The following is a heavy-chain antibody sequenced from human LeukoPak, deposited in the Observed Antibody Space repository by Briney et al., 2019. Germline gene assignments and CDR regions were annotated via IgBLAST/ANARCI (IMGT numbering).Heavy chain of an antibody. J-gene: IGHJ6*03. V-gene: IGHV3-66*01. CDR3: ARSSGSYYYSLGNYYYYYYMDV. CDR1: GFTVSSNY. CDR2: IYSGGST. D-gene: IGHD3-10*01. Sequence: PGGTLRLSCAASGFTVSSNYKSWVRQAPGKGLEWVSVIYSGGSTYYADSVKGRFTISRDNSKNTLYLQMNSLRAEDTAVYYCARSSGSYYYSLGNYYYYYYMDVWGKGTTVTISS.